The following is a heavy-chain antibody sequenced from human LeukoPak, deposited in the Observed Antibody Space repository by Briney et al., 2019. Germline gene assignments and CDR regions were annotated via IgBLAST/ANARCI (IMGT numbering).Heavy chain of an antibody. D-gene: IGHD2-2*01. CDR3: ARDLAAAASD. CDR1: GFTFSDYG. CDR2: IWYDGRNK. V-gene: IGHV3-33*01. Sequence: PGGSLRLSCAASGFTFSDYGMHWVRQAPGKGLDWVALIWYDGRNKYHADSMKGRFTISRDNSKNTLYLQMNSLRAEDTAVYYCARDLAAAASDWGQGTLVTVSS. J-gene: IGHJ4*02.